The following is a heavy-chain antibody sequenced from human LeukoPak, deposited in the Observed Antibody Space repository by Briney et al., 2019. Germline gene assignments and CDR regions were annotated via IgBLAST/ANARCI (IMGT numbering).Heavy chain of an antibody. CDR1: GFTFSSYW. D-gene: IGHD3-16*01. V-gene: IGHV3-74*01. J-gene: IGHJ4*02. CDR2: INTDGTSR. Sequence: PGGSLRLSCAASGFTFSSYWMHWVRQAPGKGLVWVSRINTDGTSRTYADSVKGRFTISRDNAKNTLYLQMNSLGAEDTAVYYRARGGGPFDYWGQGTLVTVSS. CDR3: ARGGGPFDY.